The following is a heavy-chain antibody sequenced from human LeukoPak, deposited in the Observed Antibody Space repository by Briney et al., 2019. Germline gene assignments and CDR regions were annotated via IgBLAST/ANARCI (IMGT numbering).Heavy chain of an antibody. CDR3: ARVPRTYYYDSSGYLVFDY. D-gene: IGHD3-22*01. Sequence: SETLSLTCTVSGGSISSSSYYWGWIRQPPGKGLECIGSIYYSGSTYYNPSLKSRVTISVDTSKNQFSLKLSSVTAADTAVYYCARVPRTYYYDSSGYLVFDYWGQGTLVTVSS. CDR1: GGSISSSSYY. V-gene: IGHV4-39*07. J-gene: IGHJ4*02. CDR2: IYYSGST.